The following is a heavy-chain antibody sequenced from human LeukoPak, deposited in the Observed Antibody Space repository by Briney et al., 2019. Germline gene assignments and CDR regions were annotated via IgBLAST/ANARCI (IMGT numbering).Heavy chain of an antibody. CDR1: GFTFSSYD. CDR2: IWFDGSNT. CDR3: ARAGSLTVGGSNNWLDP. Sequence: PGGSLRLSCAASGFTFSSYDVHWVRQAPGKGLEWVSGIWFDGSNTYYADSVKGRFTVSRDNSKNTPYLQMNSLRVEDTAVYYCARAGSLTVGGSNNWLDPWGQGTLVTVSS. J-gene: IGHJ5*02. D-gene: IGHD1-26*01. V-gene: IGHV3-33*01.